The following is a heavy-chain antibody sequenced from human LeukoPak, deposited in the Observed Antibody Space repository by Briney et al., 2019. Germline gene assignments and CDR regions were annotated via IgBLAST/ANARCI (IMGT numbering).Heavy chain of an antibody. J-gene: IGHJ6*02. V-gene: IGHV3-30-3*01. Sequence: GGSLRLSCAASGFTFSSYAMHWVRQAPGKGLEWVAVISYDGSNKYYADSVKGRFTISRDNSKNTLYLQMNSLRAEDTAVYYCAQSGGMDVWGQGTTVTVSS. CDR3: AQSGGMDV. CDR2: ISYDGSNK. CDR1: GFTFSSYA.